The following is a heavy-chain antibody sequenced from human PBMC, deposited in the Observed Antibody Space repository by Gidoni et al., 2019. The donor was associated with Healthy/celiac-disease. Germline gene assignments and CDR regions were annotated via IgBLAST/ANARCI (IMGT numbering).Heavy chain of an antibody. V-gene: IGHV3-30*01. Sequence: QVQLVESGGGVVQPGRSLSLSCAASGFTFSSYAMHWVRQAPGKGLEWVAVISYDGSNKYYADSVKGRFTISRDNSKNTLYLQMNSLRAEDTAVYYCATPGPRLEPSYYGMDVWGQGTTVTVSS. D-gene: IGHD1-1*01. CDR1: GFTFSSYA. CDR2: ISYDGSNK. CDR3: ATPGPRLEPSYYGMDV. J-gene: IGHJ6*02.